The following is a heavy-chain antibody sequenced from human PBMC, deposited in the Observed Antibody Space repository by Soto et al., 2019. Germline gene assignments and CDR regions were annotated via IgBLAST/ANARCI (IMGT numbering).Heavy chain of an antibody. CDR3: ARGLGARTADAFDI. CDR2: INHSGST. D-gene: IGHD3-16*01. CDR1: GGSFSGYY. J-gene: IGHJ3*02. Sequence: SETLSLTCAVYGGSFSGYYCSWIRQPPGKGLEWIGEINHSGSTNYNPSLKSRVTISVDTSKNQFSLKLSSVTAADTAVYYCARGLGARTADAFDIWGQGTMVTVSS. V-gene: IGHV4-34*01.